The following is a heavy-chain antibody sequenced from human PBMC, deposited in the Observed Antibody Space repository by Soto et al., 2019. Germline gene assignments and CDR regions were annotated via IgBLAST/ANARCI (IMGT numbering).Heavy chain of an antibody. CDR3: ARQGGYCTNGVCHAYYGMDV. J-gene: IGHJ6*02. V-gene: IGHV5-51*01. CDR1: GYSFTSYW. Sequence: SLKISCKGSGYSFTSYWIGWVRQMPGKGLEWMGIIYPGDSDTRYSPSFQGQVTISADKSISTAYLQWSSLKASDTAMYYCARQGGYCTNGVCHAYYGMDVWGQGTTVTVSS. D-gene: IGHD2-8*01. CDR2: IYPGDSDT.